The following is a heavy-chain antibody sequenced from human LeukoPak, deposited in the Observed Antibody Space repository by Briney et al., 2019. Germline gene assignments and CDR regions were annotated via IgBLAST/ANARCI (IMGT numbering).Heavy chain of an antibody. J-gene: IGHJ4*02. CDR2: IIPIFGTA. Sequence: SVKVSCKASGGTFSSYAISWVRQAPGQGLEWMGGIIPIFGTANYAQKFQGRVTITADESTSTAYVELSSLRSEDTAVYYCARVRPTTETHEGEFDYWGQGTLVTVSS. CDR3: ARVRPTTETHEGEFDY. D-gene: IGHD4-17*01. V-gene: IGHV1-69*13. CDR1: GGTFSSYA.